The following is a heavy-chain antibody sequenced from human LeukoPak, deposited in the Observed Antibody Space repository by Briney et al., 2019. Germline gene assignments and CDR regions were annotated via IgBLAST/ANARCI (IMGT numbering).Heavy chain of an antibody. CDR3: TRGLRLLWFGPPDY. Sequence: GGSLRLSCTASGFTFGDYAMSWVRQAPGKGLEWVGFIRSKAYGGTTEYAASVKGRFTISRDDSKSIAYLQMNGLKTEDTAVYYCTRGLRLLWFGPPDYWGQGTLVTVSS. V-gene: IGHV3-49*04. D-gene: IGHD3-10*01. CDR2: IRSKAYGGTT. CDR1: GFTFGDYA. J-gene: IGHJ4*02.